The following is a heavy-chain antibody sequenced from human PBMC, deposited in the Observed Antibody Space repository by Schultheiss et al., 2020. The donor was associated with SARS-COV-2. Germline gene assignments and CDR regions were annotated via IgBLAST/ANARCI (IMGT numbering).Heavy chain of an antibody. V-gene: IGHV3-30-3*01. CDR2: ISYDGSNK. D-gene: IGHD3-10*01. J-gene: IGHJ3*02. Sequence: GESLKISCAASGFTFSSYAMHWVRQAPGKGLEWVAVISYDGSNKYYADSVKGRFTISRDNSKNTLYLQMNSLRAEDTAVYYCARVRSGTDAFDIWGQGTMVTVSS. CDR3: ARVRSGTDAFDI. CDR1: GFTFSSYA.